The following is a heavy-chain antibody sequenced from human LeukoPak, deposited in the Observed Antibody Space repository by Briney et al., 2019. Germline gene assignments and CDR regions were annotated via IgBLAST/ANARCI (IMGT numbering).Heavy chain of an antibody. CDR2: ISYDGSNK. D-gene: IGHD3-22*01. Sequence: PGGSLRLSCAASGFTFSSYAMHWVRQAPGKGLEWVAVISYDGSNKYYADSVKGRFTISRDKTKNTLYLQMSSLRAEDTAVYYCAKSAYYDASGYYREYYFDYWGQGTLVTVSS. CDR1: GFTFSSYA. CDR3: AKSAYYDASGYYREYYFDY. J-gene: IGHJ4*02. V-gene: IGHV3-30-3*02.